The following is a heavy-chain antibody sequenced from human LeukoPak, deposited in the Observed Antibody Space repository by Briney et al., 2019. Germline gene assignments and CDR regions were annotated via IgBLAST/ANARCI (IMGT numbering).Heavy chain of an antibody. CDR2: SKPNGGRK. Sequence: GASVKVSCKASGYTFTSYYMHWVRQAPGPGLGWKGISKPNGGRKSDEQQFHGRVTMTKDTLNRTVYMELSSLRSEDKAVYYCARVSITGTNNCFDPWGQGTLVTVSS. V-gene: IGHV1-46*01. CDR3: ARVSITGTNNCFDP. D-gene: IGHD1/OR15-1a*01. J-gene: IGHJ5*02. CDR1: GYTFTSYY.